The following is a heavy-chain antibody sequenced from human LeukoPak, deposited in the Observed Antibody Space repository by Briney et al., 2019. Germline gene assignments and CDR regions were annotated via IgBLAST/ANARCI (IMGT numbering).Heavy chain of an antibody. V-gene: IGHV1-2*04. CDR3: ARGKSTASIAVAGTWYYFDY. D-gene: IGHD6-19*01. CDR2: INPNSGGT. J-gene: IGHJ4*02. Sequence: EASVKVSCKASGYTFTGYYMHWVRQAPGQGLEWMGWINPNSGGTNYAQKFQGWVTMTRDTSISTAYMELNRLTSDDTAVYYCARGKSTASIAVAGTWYYFDYWGQGTLVTVSS. CDR1: GYTFTGYY.